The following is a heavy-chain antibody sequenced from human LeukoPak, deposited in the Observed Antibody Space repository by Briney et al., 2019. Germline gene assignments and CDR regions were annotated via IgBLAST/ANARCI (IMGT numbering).Heavy chain of an antibody. CDR1: GFTFSNAW. CDR3: TTLGIYTGSFWILDY. V-gene: IGHV3-15*01. Sequence: GGSLRLSCAAPGFTFSNAWMNWVRQAPGKGLEWVGRFKSKTDGGTIDYAAPVKGRFTISRDDSKNTLYLQMNSLKTEDTAVYYCTTLGIYTGSFWILDYWGQGTLVTVSS. CDR2: FKSKTDGGTI. J-gene: IGHJ4*02. D-gene: IGHD1-26*01.